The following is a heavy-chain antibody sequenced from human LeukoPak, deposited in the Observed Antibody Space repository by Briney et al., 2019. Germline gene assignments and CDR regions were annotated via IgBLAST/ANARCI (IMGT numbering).Heavy chain of an antibody. CDR3: ARDKARDDILTGSLFDY. V-gene: IGHV3-7*01. D-gene: IGHD3-9*01. J-gene: IGHJ4*02. Sequence: GGSLRLSCAASGFTFSDYWMTWVRQAPGKGLEWVANIKEDGSERYYVDSVSGRFTISRDNAENSLYLQMNSLRAEDTAVYYCARDKARDDILTGSLFDYWGQGALVTVSS. CDR2: IKEDGSER. CDR1: GFTFSDYW.